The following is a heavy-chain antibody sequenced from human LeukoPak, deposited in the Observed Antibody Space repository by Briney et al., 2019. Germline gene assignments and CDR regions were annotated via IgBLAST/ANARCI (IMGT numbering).Heavy chain of an antibody. J-gene: IGHJ4*02. D-gene: IGHD6-19*01. CDR2: ISDSGEST. Sequence: GGSLRLSCAASVFTFRIYAMNWVRQAPGKGLEWGSGISDSGESTYYADSVKGRFTISKDNSNNTLYLQMNSLRADDTAVYYCAKGGWRDYWGQGTLVTVSS. CDR3: AKGGWRDY. CDR1: VFTFRIYA. V-gene: IGHV3-23*01.